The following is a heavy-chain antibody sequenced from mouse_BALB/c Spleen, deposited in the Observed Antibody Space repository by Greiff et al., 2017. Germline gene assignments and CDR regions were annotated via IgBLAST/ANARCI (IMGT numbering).Heavy chain of an antibody. CDR2: ISCYNGAT. D-gene: IGHD1-1*01. Sequence: LVKTGASVKISCKASGYSFTGYYMHWVKQSHGKSLEWIGYISCYNGATSYNQKFKGKATFTVDTSSSTAYMQFNSLTSEDSAVYYCVSGSTVVATTVYYAMDDWGQGTSVTVSS. V-gene: IGHV1S34*01. J-gene: IGHJ4*01. CDR3: VSGSTVVATTVYYAMDD. CDR1: GYSFTGYY.